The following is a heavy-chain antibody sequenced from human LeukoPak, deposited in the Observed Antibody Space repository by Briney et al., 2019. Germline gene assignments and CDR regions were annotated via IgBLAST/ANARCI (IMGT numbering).Heavy chain of an antibody. CDR3: ARQVYGSGMAAFDY. Sequence: GASLKISCEASGYSFTRYWIGWVRQMPGKGLEWMGIIYPGDSDTRYSPSFQGQVSISADKSISTTYLQWSSLKASDTATYYCARQVYGSGMAAFDYWGQGTLVTVSS. J-gene: IGHJ4*02. CDR1: GYSFTRYW. D-gene: IGHD3-10*01. CDR2: IYPGDSDT. V-gene: IGHV5-51*01.